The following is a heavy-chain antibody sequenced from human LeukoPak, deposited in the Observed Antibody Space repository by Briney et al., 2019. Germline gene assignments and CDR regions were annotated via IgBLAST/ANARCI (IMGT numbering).Heavy chain of an antibody. J-gene: IGHJ3*02. D-gene: IGHD2-15*01. Sequence: GGSLRLSCAASGFTFSSYAMHWVRQAPGKGLEWVAVISYDGSNKYYADSVKGRFTISRDNAKNSLYLQMNSLRAEDTAVYYCARVGSGGFCSGGSCHDAFDIWGQGTMVTVSS. CDR3: ARVGSGGFCSGGSCHDAFDI. CDR2: ISYDGSNK. CDR1: GFTFSSYA. V-gene: IGHV3-30-3*01.